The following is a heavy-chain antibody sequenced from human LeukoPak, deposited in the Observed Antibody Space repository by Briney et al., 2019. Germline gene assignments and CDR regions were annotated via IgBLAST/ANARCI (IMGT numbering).Heavy chain of an antibody. CDR1: GFTVSSNY. J-gene: IGHJ5*02. D-gene: IGHD1-7*01. V-gene: IGHV3-74*01. CDR3: MRGATDTTRWFDP. CDR2: INPDGSIT. Sequence: GGSLRLSCEASGFTVSSNYMSWVRQAPGKGLVWVSLINPDGSITNYADSVKGRFTISRDNAKNTLYLQMNGLRAEDTAAYYCMRGATDTTRWFDPWGQGTLVTVSS.